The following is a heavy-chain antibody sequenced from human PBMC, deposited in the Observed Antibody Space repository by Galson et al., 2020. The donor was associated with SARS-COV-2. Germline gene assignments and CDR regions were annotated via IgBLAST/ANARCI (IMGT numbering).Heavy chain of an antibody. Sequence: MHWVRQAPGKGLVWVSRINSDGSSTSYADSVKGRFTISRDNAKNTLYLQMNSLRAEDTAVYYCARGGWGYYDSSGYYIAGAFDIWGQGTMVTVSS. D-gene: IGHD3-22*01. J-gene: IGHJ3*02. CDR3: ARGGWGYYDSSGYYIAGAFDI. CDR2: INSDGSST. V-gene: IGHV3-74*01.